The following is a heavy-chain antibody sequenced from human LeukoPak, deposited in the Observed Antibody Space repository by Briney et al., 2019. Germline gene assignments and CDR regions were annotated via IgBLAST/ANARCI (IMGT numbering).Heavy chain of an antibody. Sequence: PGGSLRLSCAASGFTFSSYAMSWVRQAPGKGLEWVSAISGSGGSTYYADSVKGRFTISRDNSKNTLYLQMSSLRAEDTAVYYCAKDPDSTTNSRDYFDYWGQGTLVTVSS. CDR2: ISGSGGST. CDR3: AKDPDSTTNSRDYFDY. D-gene: IGHD1-1*01. V-gene: IGHV3-23*01. CDR1: GFTFSSYA. J-gene: IGHJ4*02.